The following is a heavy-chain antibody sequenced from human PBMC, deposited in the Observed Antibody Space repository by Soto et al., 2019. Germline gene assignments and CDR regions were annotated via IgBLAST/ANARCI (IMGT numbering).Heavy chain of an antibody. D-gene: IGHD2-21*01. CDR3: VQSRCGGDCLQSYSSHSYYGLDV. CDR2: IYRDDDK. J-gene: IGHJ6*02. CDR1: GFSLSTTGVG. V-gene: IGHV2-5*02. Sequence: QITLKESGPTLVKPTQTLTLTCTFSGFSLSTTGVGVGWIRQPPGKALEWLALIYRDDDKRYNPSLKSRLTITKDTSKNQVVLTMTSMDPVDTATYYCVQSRCGGDCLQSYSSHSYYGLDVWGQGTTVTVSS.